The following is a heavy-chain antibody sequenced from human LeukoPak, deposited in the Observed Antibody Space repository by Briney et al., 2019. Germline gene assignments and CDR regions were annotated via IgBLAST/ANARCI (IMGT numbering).Heavy chain of an antibody. J-gene: IGHJ4*02. CDR3: ARDRSGSYSSFDY. V-gene: IGHV3-21*01. Sequence: GGSLRLSCAASGFTFSSYGMSWVRQAPGKGLEWVSSISSSSSYIYYADSVKGRFTISRDNAKNSLYLQMNSLRAEDTAVYYCARDRSGSYSSFDYWGQGTLVTVSS. CDR2: ISSSSSYI. CDR1: GFTFSSYG. D-gene: IGHD3-10*01.